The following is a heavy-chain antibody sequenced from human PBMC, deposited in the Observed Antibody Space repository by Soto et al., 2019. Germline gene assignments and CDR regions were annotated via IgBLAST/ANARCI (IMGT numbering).Heavy chain of an antibody. CDR1: GGYISSGGYY. CDR2: IYYSGST. Sequence: SETLSLTCTVSGGYISSGGYYWSWIRKHPGKGLEWIGYIYYSGSTYYNPSLKSRVTISVDTSKNQFSLKLSSVTAADTAVYYCARVTGGAAAIYWFDPWGQGTLVTVSS. CDR3: ARVTGGAAAIYWFDP. V-gene: IGHV4-31*03. D-gene: IGHD2-2*01. J-gene: IGHJ5*02.